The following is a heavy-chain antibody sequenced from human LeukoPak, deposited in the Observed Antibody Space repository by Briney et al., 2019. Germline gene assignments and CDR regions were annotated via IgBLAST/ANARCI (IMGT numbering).Heavy chain of an antibody. CDR3: ARGGTYYDFWSGYCCFDY. D-gene: IGHD3-3*01. Sequence: ASVKVSCKASGYTFTGYYMHGVRQAPGQGLEWMGRINPNSGGTNYAQKFQGRATMTRDTSISTAYMELSRLRSDDTAVYYCARGGTYYDFWSGYCCFDYWGQGTLVTVSS. CDR1: GYTFTGYY. CDR2: INPNSGGT. J-gene: IGHJ4*02. V-gene: IGHV1-2*06.